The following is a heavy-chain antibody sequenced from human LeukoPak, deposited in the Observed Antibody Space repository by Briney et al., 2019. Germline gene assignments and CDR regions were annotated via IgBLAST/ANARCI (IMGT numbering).Heavy chain of an antibody. CDR3: ARANPYYDSSSFRDS. CDR1: VGSISTYY. D-gene: IGHD3-22*01. CDR2: IYYSGST. V-gene: IGHV4-59*01. Sequence: SETLSLTCTVSVGSISTYYWSWIRQPPGKGLEWIGYIYYSGSTNYNPSLKSRVTISVDTSKNQFSLNLSSVTAADTAVYYCARANPYYDSSSFRDSWGQGTLVTVSS. J-gene: IGHJ4*02.